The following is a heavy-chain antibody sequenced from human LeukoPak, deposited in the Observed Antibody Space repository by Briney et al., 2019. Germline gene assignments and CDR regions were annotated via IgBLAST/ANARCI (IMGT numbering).Heavy chain of an antibody. CDR3: AREQRYYDSSGYRYHYYGLDV. CDR1: GGSFSSSSYY. J-gene: IGHJ6*02. V-gene: IGHV4-39*07. CDR2: IYYSGSS. Sequence: SETLSLTCTVSGGSFSSSSYYWGWIRQPPGKGLKWIASIYYSGSSYYNPSLNSRVTISVDTSRNQFSLKLSSVTAADTGVYYCAREQRYYDSSGYRYHYYGLDVWGQGTTVTVSS. D-gene: IGHD3-22*01.